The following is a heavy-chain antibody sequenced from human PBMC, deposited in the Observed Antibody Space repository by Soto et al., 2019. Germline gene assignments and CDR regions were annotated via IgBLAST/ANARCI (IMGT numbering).Heavy chain of an antibody. J-gene: IGHJ4*02. CDR3: ARGLITGSHYSGGWYYFDS. CDR2: INHSGSA. CDR1: GESFSGYI. D-gene: IGHD6-19*01. V-gene: IGHV4-34*01. Sequence: QVQLQQSGAGLLKPSETLSLTCAVYGESFSGYIWTWIRQTPGKGLQWIGQINHSGSASYNPSLKCRVTISVHTSNSQFSLALSSVTAADTAVYYCARGLITGSHYSGGWYYFDSWGQGTQVTVSS.